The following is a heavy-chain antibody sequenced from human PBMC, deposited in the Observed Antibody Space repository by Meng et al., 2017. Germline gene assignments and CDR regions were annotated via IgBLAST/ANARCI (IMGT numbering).Heavy chain of an antibody. Sequence: SETLSLTCTVSGGSISSSSYYWGWIRQPPGKGLEWIGSIYYSGSTYYNPSLKSRVTISVDTSKNQFSLKLSSVTAADTAVYYCASVGGGYNSNWFDPWGQGTLVTVSS. CDR1: GGSISSSSYY. CDR3: ASVGGGYNSNWFDP. D-gene: IGHD5-24*01. J-gene: IGHJ5*02. CDR2: IYYSGST. V-gene: IGHV4-39*07.